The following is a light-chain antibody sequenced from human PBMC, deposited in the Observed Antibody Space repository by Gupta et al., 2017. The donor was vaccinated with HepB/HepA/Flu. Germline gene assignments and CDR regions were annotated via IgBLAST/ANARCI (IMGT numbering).Light chain of an antibody. CDR1: SSNIGAGYD. Sequence: QSVLTQPPSVSGAPGQRVTISCTGSSSNIGAGYDVHWYQQLPGTAPKLLIYGNSSRPSGVPDRFSGSKSGTSASLAITGLQAEDEADYYCQSYDSSLSGHVVFGGGTKLNVL. CDR2: GNS. CDR3: QSYDSSLSGHVV. V-gene: IGLV1-40*01. J-gene: IGLJ2*01.